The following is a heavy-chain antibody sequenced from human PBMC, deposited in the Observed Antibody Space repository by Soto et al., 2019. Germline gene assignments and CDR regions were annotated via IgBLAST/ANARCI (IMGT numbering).Heavy chain of an antibody. CDR2: IIPIFGTA. Sequence: SVKVSCKASGGTFSSYAISWVRQAPGQGLEWMGGIIPIFGTANYAQKFQGRVTMTADESTSTAYMELSSLRSEDTAVYYCATVVYPGRYYFDYWGQGTLVTVSS. V-gene: IGHV1-69*13. J-gene: IGHJ4*02. CDR3: ATVVYPGRYYFDY. CDR1: GGTFSSYA.